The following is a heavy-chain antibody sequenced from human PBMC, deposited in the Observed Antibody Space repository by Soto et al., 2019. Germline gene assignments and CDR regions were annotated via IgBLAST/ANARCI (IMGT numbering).Heavy chain of an antibody. CDR3: ARDNVRSSGWARNYYYGMDV. V-gene: IGHV1-69*12. D-gene: IGHD6-19*01. CDR1: GGTFSSYA. J-gene: IGHJ6*02. Sequence: QVQLVQSGAEVKKPGSSVKVSCKASGGTFSSYAISWVRQAPGQGLEWMGGIIPIFGTANYAQKFQGRVTITADESTSTAYMELSSLRSEDTAVYYCARDNVRSSGWARNYYYGMDVWGQGTTVTVSS. CDR2: IIPIFGTA.